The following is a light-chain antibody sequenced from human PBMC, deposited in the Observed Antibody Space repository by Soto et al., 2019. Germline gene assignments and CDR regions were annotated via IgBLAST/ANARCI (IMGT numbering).Light chain of an antibody. J-gene: IGLJ1*01. Sequence: PPSVSGAPGQRVTISCTGGSSNIGAGYEVQWYQQLPGRAPKLLIYGNNNRPSGVPERFSGSNSGTSASLAISGLQAEDESDYYCQSFDSSLSAYVFGTGTKV. V-gene: IGLV1-40*01. CDR1: SSNIGAGYE. CDR3: QSFDSSLSAYV. CDR2: GNN.